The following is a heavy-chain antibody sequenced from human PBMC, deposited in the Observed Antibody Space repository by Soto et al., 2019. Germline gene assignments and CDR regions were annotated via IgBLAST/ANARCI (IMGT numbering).Heavy chain of an antibody. CDR1: GGTFSSYA. J-gene: IGHJ6*02. CDR3: ARSSTIFGWLSESSMDV. V-gene: IGHV1-69*06. CDR2: VIPIFGTA. D-gene: IGHD3-3*01. Sequence: SVKVSCKASGGTFSSYAISWVRQAPGQGLEWMGGVIPIFGTANYAQKFQGRVTITADKSTSTAYMELSSLRSEDTAVYYCARSSTIFGWLSESSMDVWGQGTTVTVSS.